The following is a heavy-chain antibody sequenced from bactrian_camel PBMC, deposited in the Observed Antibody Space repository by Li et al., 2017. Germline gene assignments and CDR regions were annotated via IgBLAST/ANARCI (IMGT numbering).Heavy chain of an antibody. CDR3: AADGGVSDYVPRPFAY. D-gene: IGHD4*01. Sequence: HVQLVESGGGSVQAGGSLKLSCAASGHAYNYNFMGWFRQAPGKEREGVAAIVSVGGNTYYADSVKDRFTISSAGNTLYLQMNSLKPGDTAVYYCAADGGVSDYVPRPFAYWGQGTQVTVS. CDR1: GHAYNYNF. J-gene: IGHJ6*01. V-gene: IGHV3-3*01. CDR2: IVSVGGNT.